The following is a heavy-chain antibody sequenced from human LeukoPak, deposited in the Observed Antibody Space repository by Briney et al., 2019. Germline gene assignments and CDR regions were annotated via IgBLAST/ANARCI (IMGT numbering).Heavy chain of an antibody. J-gene: IGHJ3*01. CDR1: GFIFSNYA. CDR3: AREGAIVGNAFDL. Sequence: GGSLRLSCAASGFIFSNYAMHWVRQAPGKGLEWVAMISYDESNQYYVDSVKGRFTISRDNSKKSLYLQMNGLRPDDTALYYCAREGAIVGNAFDLWGLGTMVIVSS. V-gene: IGHV3-30-3*01. D-gene: IGHD3-16*02. CDR2: ISYDESNQ.